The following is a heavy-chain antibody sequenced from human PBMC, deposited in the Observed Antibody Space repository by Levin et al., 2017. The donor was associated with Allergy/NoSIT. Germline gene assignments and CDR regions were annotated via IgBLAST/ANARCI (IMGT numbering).Heavy chain of an antibody. Sequence: SVKVSCKASGGTFSSYAISWVRQAPGQGLEWMGGIIPIFGTANYAQKFQGRVTITADESTSTAYMELSSLRSEDTAVYYCARDSIYYDSSGYYYVGSLDYWGQGTLVTVSS. CDR3: ARDSIYYDSSGYYYVGSLDY. CDR1: GGTFSSYA. CDR2: IIPIFGTA. D-gene: IGHD3-22*01. V-gene: IGHV1-69*13. J-gene: IGHJ4*02.